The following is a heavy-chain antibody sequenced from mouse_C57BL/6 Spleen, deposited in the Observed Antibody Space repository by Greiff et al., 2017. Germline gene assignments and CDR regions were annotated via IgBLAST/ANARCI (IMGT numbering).Heavy chain of an antibody. CDR2: INPNNGCT. CDR1: GYTFTDYN. Sequence: EVQLQQSGPELVKPGASVKIPCKASGYTFTDYNMDWVKQSHGKSLEWIGDINPNNGCTIYNQKFKGKATLTVDKSSSTAYMELRSLTSEDTAVYYCAREGGNYVDAMDYWGQGTSVTVSS. J-gene: IGHJ4*01. V-gene: IGHV1-18*01. D-gene: IGHD2-1*01. CDR3: AREGGNYVDAMDY.